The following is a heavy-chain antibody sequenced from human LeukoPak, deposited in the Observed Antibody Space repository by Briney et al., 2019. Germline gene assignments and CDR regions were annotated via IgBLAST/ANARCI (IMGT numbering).Heavy chain of an antibody. Sequence: PGGSLRLSCAASGFTFRSYSMNWVRQAPGKGLEWVSSIGGSSTSIYYADSVKGRFTISRDSAKNSLYLQMNRLRAEDTAVYFCAREAEEAFDYWGQGTLVTVSS. CDR3: AREAEEAFDY. V-gene: IGHV3-21*01. CDR2: IGGSSTSI. J-gene: IGHJ4*02. CDR1: GFTFRSYS.